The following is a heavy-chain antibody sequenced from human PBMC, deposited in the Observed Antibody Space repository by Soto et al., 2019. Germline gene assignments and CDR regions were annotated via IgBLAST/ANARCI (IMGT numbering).Heavy chain of an antibody. J-gene: IGHJ6*02. Sequence: EVQLVESGGGWVQPGGTLRLSCVASGYAFNTYALDWVRQAPGKGLEWVSYINTGGTIYYADSVKGRFTISRDNAKNSLYLQMNSLRDEDTAVYYCARDGRRGYDMDVWGQGTTVTVSS. CDR1: GYAFNTYA. D-gene: IGHD3-10*01. CDR3: ARDGRRGYDMDV. CDR2: INTGGTI. V-gene: IGHV3-48*02.